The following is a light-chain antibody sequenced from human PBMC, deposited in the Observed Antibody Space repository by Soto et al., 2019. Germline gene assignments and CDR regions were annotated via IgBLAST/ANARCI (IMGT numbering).Light chain of an antibody. Sequence: QSVLTQPPSESGTPGQRVTISCSGSSSNIGSNSVNWYQQLPGTAPKLLMYSSNQRPSGVPDRFSGSKSGTSASLAISGLQSEDEADYYCAAWDDSLNGVVFGGGTKLTVL. CDR1: SSNIGSNS. V-gene: IGLV1-44*01. J-gene: IGLJ2*01. CDR3: AAWDDSLNGVV. CDR2: SSN.